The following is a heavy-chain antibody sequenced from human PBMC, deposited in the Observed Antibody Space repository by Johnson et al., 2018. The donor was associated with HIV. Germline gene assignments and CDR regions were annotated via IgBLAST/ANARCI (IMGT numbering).Heavy chain of an antibody. D-gene: IGHD2-15*01. Sequence: VQLVESGGSMVRPGWSRRLSCAVSGFTFDDYGMSWVRQAPGKGLEWVSGITWNGGGTHYADSVQGRFTISRDNSKNTLYLQMNSLRVEDTAVYYCARDPDVTPGAFDIWGQGTMVTVSS. CDR3: ARDPDVTPGAFDI. J-gene: IGHJ3*02. CDR1: GFTFDDYG. CDR2: ITWNGGGT. V-gene: IGHV3-20*04.